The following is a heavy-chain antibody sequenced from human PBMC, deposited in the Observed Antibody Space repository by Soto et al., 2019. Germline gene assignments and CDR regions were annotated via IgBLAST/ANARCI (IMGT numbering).Heavy chain of an antibody. J-gene: IGHJ4*02. CDR1: GFTFDDYA. V-gene: IGHV3-9*01. CDR2: ISWNSGNI. Sequence: GGSLRLSCAASGFTFDDYAMHWVRQAPGKGPEWVSGISWNSGNIVYADSVKGRFTISRDNAKNSLYLQMKSLRPEDTALYYCAKAPHAWSGPYYLDYWGQGTMVTVSS. CDR3: AKAPHAWSGPYYLDY. D-gene: IGHD3-3*01.